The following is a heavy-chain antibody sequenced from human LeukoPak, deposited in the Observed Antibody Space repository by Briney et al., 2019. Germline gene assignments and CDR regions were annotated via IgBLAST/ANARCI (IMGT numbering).Heavy chain of an antibody. CDR1: GFTFSSYA. D-gene: IGHD1-7*01. J-gene: IGHJ4*02. CDR3: XNGNWNXGGGIDX. CDR2: ISGNGGNT. V-gene: IGHV3-23*01. Sequence: GGSLRLSCAASGFTFSSYAMSWVRQAPGKGLEWVSTISGNGGNTYYADSVKGRFTIFRDTSKNTLHLQMNSLRAKDTAVYSXXNGNWNXGGGIDXWGQGTLVTXSS.